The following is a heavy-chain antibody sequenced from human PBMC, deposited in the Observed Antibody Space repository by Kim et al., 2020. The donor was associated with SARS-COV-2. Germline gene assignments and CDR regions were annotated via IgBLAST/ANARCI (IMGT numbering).Heavy chain of an antibody. J-gene: IGHJ1*01. CDR3: ARSPLAVPGSYFQY. V-gene: IGHV3-30-3*01. Sequence: GGSLRLSCTGSGFTFSSHAIHWVRQAPGKGLEWVAVIFFDGNKKYYGISVKGRFTLSRDNPKNTVWLEMNSLGPEDTAIYYCARSPLAVPGSYFQYWGQGSLVTVSS. D-gene: IGHD6-19*01. CDR2: IFFDGNKK. CDR1: GFTFSSHA.